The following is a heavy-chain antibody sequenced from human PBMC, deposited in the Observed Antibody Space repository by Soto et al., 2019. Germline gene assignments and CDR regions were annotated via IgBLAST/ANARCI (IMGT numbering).Heavy chain of an antibody. CDR2: IYYSGST. J-gene: IGHJ6*02. D-gene: IGHD6-19*01. V-gene: IGHV4-31*03. Sequence: PSETLSLTCTVSGGPISSGGYYWSWIRQHPGKGLEWIGYIYYSGSTYYNPSLKSRVTISVDTSKNQFSLKLSSVTAADTAVYYCAGVSLAVAGTLANYYYGMDVWGQGTTVTVSS. CDR3: AGVSLAVAGTLANYYYGMDV. CDR1: GGPISSGGYY.